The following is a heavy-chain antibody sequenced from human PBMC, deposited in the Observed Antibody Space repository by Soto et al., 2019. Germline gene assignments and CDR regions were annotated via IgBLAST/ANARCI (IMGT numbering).Heavy chain of an antibody. J-gene: IGHJ4*02. CDR2: ISYDGSNK. CDR3: ARDPGLILSSSWYSLGLTEVDY. D-gene: IGHD6-13*01. V-gene: IGHV3-30-3*01. CDR1: GFTFSSYA. Sequence: GGSLRLSCAASGFTFSSYAMHWVRQAPGKGLEWVAVISYDGSNKYYADSVKGRFTISRDNSKKTLYLQMNSLRAEDTAVYYCARDPGLILSSSWYSLGLTEVDYWGQGTLVTVSS.